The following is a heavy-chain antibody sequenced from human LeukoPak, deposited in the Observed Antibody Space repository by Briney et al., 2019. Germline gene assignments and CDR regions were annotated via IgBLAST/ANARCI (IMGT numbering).Heavy chain of an antibody. D-gene: IGHD3-22*01. Sequence: SETLSLTCTVSGGSISSSSYYWGWIRQPPGKGLEWIGSIYYSGSTYYNPSLKSRVTISVDTSKDQFSLKLSSVTAADTAVYYCARRGYDSSGYYTFFDYWGQGTLVTVSS. CDR3: ARRGYDSSGYYTFFDY. V-gene: IGHV4-39*01. J-gene: IGHJ4*02. CDR1: GGSISSSSYY. CDR2: IYYSGST.